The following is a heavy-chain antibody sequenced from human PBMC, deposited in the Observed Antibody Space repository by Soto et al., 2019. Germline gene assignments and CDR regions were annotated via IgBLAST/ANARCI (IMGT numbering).Heavy chain of an antibody. CDR3: ARAMVRSLDRIHDKYYYTMDF. J-gene: IGHJ6*02. V-gene: IGHV1-2*02. D-gene: IGHD3-10*01. CDR1: GHTFTAYY. Sequence: ASVKVSCKPSGHTFTAYYMHWVRQAPGQGLEWMGWINPNNSDTNYAQKFQGRVTMTRDTSMRTVYMELSSLRSDDTAVYYCARAMVRSLDRIHDKYYYTMDFCGQVTTVAVS. CDR2: INPNNSDT.